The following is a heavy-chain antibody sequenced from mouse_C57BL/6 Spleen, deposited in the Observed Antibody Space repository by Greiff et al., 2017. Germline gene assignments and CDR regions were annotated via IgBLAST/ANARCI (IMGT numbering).Heavy chain of an antibody. CDR3: ARGWDEAMDY. CDR1: GYSITSGYY. D-gene: IGHD4-1*01. V-gene: IGHV3-6*01. Sequence: EVQRVESGPGLVKPSQSLSLTCSVTGYSITSGYYWNWIRQFPGNKLEWMGYISYDGSNNYNPSLKNRISITRDTSKNQFFLKLNSVTTEDTATYYCARGWDEAMDYWGQGTSVTVSS. J-gene: IGHJ4*01. CDR2: ISYDGSN.